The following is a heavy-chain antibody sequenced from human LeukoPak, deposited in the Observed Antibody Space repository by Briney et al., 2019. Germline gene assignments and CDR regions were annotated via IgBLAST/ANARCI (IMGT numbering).Heavy chain of an antibody. Sequence: SETLSLTCTVSGGSISSYYWSWIRQPPGKGLEWIGYIYYSGSTNYNPSLKSRVTISVDTSKNQFSLKLSSVTAADTAVHYCARPYGSGSSLSYFDLWGRGTLVTVSS. D-gene: IGHD3-10*01. J-gene: IGHJ2*01. CDR2: IYYSGST. CDR1: GGSISSYY. V-gene: IGHV4-59*08. CDR3: ARPYGSGSSLSYFDL.